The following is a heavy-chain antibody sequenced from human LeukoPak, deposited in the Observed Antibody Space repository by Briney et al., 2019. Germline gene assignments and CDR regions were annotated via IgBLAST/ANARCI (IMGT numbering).Heavy chain of an antibody. CDR1: RFTFSSYG. J-gene: IGHJ4*02. CDR3: ARGIWAYCGGDCYSDLDS. CDR2: RWYDGSNK. V-gene: IGHV3-33*01. Sequence: PGMSLRLSCAASRFTFSSYGMHWVRQAPGKGLEWVAIRWYDGSNKYYADSVKGRFTISRDNSKNTVYLQMNSLRAEDTAVYFCARGIWAYCGGDCYSDLDSWGQGTLVTVSS. D-gene: IGHD2-21*02.